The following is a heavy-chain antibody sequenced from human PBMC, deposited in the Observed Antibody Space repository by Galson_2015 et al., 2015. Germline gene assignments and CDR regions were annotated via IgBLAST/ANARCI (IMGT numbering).Heavy chain of an antibody. Sequence: SLRLSCAASGFTFSSYAMHWVRQAPGKGLEWVAVISYDGSNKYYADSVKGRFTISRDNSKNTLYLQTNSLRAEDTAVYYCARGSSAGPPKRPTPPPHYIEDYWGQGTLVTVSS. D-gene: IGHD4-11*01. V-gene: IGHV3-30-3*01. CDR2: ISYDGSNK. J-gene: IGHJ4*02. CDR1: GFTFSSYA. CDR3: ARGSSAGPPKRPTPPPHYIEDY.